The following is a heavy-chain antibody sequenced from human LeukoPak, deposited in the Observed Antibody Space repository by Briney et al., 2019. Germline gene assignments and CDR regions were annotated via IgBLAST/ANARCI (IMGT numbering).Heavy chain of an antibody. V-gene: IGHV1-18*01. CDR2: ISGNNDNP. J-gene: IGHJ4*02. Sequence: ASVRVSCTPSGYTFSNFGINWVRQAPGQGLEWMGWISGNNDNPNYGQKFQGRFTVTTDSSTSTAYMELRNLTFDDTAVYYCARDGTSADDYWGQGTLVTVSS. CDR1: GYTFSNFG. CDR3: ARDGTSADDY. D-gene: IGHD1-26*01.